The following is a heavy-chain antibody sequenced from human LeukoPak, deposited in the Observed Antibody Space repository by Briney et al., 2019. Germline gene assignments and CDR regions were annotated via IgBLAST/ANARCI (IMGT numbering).Heavy chain of an antibody. D-gene: IGHD3-22*01. V-gene: IGHV4-59*01. Sequence: PSETLSLTCTVSGGSISSYYWSWIRQPPGKGLEWIGYIYYSGSTNYNPSLKSRVTISVDTSKNQFSLKLSSVTAADTAVYYCARARFDSSGYINLDYWGQGTLVTVSS. J-gene: IGHJ4*02. CDR1: GGSISSYY. CDR2: IYYSGST. CDR3: ARARFDSSGYINLDY.